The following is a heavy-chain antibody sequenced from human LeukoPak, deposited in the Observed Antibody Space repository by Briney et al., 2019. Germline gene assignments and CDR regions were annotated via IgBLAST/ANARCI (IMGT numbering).Heavy chain of an antibody. CDR1: GFTFDDYA. D-gene: IGHD5-12*01. CDR2: ISWNSGSI. J-gene: IGHJ4*02. CDR3: AKGPVATIDVYNFDY. V-gene: IGHV3-9*01. Sequence: PGRSLRLSCAASGFTFDDYAMHWVRQAPGKGLEWVSGISWNSGSIGYADSVKGRFTISRDNAKNSLYLQMNSLRAEDTALYYCAKGPVATIDVYNFDYWGQGTLVTVSS.